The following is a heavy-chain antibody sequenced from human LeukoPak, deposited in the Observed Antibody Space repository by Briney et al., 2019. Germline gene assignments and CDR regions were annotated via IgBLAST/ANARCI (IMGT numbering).Heavy chain of an antibody. CDR3: ARQNVDTAMVKDYYFDF. V-gene: IGHV5-10-1*01. D-gene: IGHD5-18*01. CDR1: GYSFTSYL. J-gene: IGHJ4*02. Sequence: GESLRISCKGSGYSFTSYLITWVRQMPGKGLEWMGRIDPSDSYTNYSPSFQGHVTISADKSISTAYLQWSSLKASDTAMYYCARQNVDTAMVKDYYFDFWGQGTLVPVS. CDR2: IDPSDSYT.